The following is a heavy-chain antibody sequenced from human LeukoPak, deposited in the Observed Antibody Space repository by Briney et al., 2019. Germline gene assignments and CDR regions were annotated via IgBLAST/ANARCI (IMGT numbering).Heavy chain of an antibody. CDR3: ARHPFSSGWYVAFDI. V-gene: IGHV4-4*02. CDR2: IYHSGST. J-gene: IGHJ3*02. CDR1: GDSITSNNW. Sequence: PSGTLSLTCDVSGDSITSNNWWSWVRQSPGKGLEWIREIYHSGSTNYNPSLKSRVTISVDKSTNQFSLKLNSVTAADTAVYYCARHPFSSGWYVAFDIWGQGTMVTVSS. D-gene: IGHD6-19*01.